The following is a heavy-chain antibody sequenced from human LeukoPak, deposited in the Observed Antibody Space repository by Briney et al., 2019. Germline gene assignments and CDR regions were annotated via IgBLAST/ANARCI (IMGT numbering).Heavy chain of an antibody. D-gene: IGHD1-14*01. CDR2: IHTSGST. CDR3: ARGIATITQDSFDI. CDR1: GGSISSYY. Sequence: SETLSLTCTVSGGSISSYYWSWIRQPAGKGLEWIGRIHTSGSTNYNPSLRSRVTMSVDTFKNQFSLRLSSVTAADTALYYCARGIATITQDSFDIWGLGTMVTVSS. J-gene: IGHJ3*02. V-gene: IGHV4-4*07.